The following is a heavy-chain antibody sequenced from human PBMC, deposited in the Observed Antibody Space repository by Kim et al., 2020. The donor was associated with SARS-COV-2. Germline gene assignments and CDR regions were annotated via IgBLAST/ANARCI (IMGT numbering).Heavy chain of an antibody. CDR3: ARGLFDAFDI. D-gene: IGHD2-21*01. J-gene: IGHJ3*02. CDR2: ST. V-gene: IGHV1-46*04. Sequence: STSYARKLQGRVTMTRDTSTSTVYMELSSLRSEDTAVYYCARGLFDAFDIWGQGTMVTVSS.